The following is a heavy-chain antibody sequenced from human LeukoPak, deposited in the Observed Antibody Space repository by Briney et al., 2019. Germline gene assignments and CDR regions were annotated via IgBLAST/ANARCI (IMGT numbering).Heavy chain of an antibody. CDR2: ISYDGSNK. Sequence: GGSLRLSCVASGFTFSNHEMNWVRQAPGKGLEWVAVISYDGSNKYYADSVKGRFTISRDNSKNTLYLQMNSLRAEDTAVYYCAKQVVAAARPNWFDPWGQGTLVTVSS. CDR1: GFTFSNHE. V-gene: IGHV3-30*18. D-gene: IGHD6-13*01. CDR3: AKQVVAAARPNWFDP. J-gene: IGHJ5*02.